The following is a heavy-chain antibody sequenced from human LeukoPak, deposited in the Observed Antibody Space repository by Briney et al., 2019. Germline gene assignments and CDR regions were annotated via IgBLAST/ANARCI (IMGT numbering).Heavy chain of an antibody. V-gene: IGHV4-39*01. Sequence: SETLSLTCTVSGGSISSSSYFWGWIRQPPGKGLEWIGSIFYSGSTYYNPSLNSRVTISIDTSKNQFTLRLSSVTAADTAVYYCARQMNTVTADYWGQGTLVTVSS. CDR1: GGSISSSSYF. D-gene: IGHD4-17*01. CDR2: IFYSGST. J-gene: IGHJ4*02. CDR3: ARQMNTVTADY.